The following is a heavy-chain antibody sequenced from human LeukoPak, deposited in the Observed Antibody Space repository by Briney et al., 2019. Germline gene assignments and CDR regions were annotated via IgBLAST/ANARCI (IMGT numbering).Heavy chain of an antibody. V-gene: IGHV4-31*03. Sequence: SETLPLTCTVSGGSISSGGYYWSWIRQHPGKGLEWIGYIYYSGSTYYNPSLKSRLTISVDTSKNQFSLKLSSVTAADTAVYYCARALRRGGSGDYFDYWGQGTLVTVSS. CDR1: GGSISSGGYY. J-gene: IGHJ4*02. CDR2: IYYSGST. D-gene: IGHD3-16*01. CDR3: ARALRRGGSGDYFDY.